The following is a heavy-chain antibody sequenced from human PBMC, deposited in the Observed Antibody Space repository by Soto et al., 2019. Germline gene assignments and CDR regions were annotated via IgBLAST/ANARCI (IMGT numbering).Heavy chain of an antibody. D-gene: IGHD3-10*01. CDR1: GYTFSRYA. Sequence: ASXKVSCKASGYTFSRYAVHWVRQAPGQRLEWMGWINAGNGNTKYSQKFQGRVTITRDTSASTAYMELSSLRSEDTAVYYCARDHYYGSGSYNYFDYWGQGTQVTVSS. CDR3: ARDHYYGSGSYNYFDY. J-gene: IGHJ4*02. V-gene: IGHV1-3*01. CDR2: INAGNGNT.